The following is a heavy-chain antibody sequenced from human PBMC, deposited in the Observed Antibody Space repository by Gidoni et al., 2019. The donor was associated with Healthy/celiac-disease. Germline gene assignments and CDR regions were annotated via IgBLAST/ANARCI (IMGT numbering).Heavy chain of an antibody. V-gene: IGHV4-34*01. CDR2: INHSGST. CDR3: ARGGVLVLYYYYGMDV. Sequence: QVQLQQWGAGLLQPSETLSLTCAVYGGSFSGYYWSWIRQPPGKGLEWIGEINHSGSTNYNPSLKSRVTISVDTSKNQFSLKLSSVTAADTAVYYCARGGVLVLYYYYGMDVWGQGTTVTVSS. D-gene: IGHD6-6*01. CDR1: GGSFSGYY. J-gene: IGHJ6*02.